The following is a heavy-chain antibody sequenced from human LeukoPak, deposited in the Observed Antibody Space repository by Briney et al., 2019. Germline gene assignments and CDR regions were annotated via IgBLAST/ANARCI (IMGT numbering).Heavy chain of an antibody. CDR3: AKDSVMYGGYESAFDI. V-gene: IGHV3-23*01. CDR2: ISGSGGST. Sequence: GGSLRLSCAASGFTFSSYAMSWVRQAPGKGLEWVSAISGSGGSTYYADSVKGRFTISRDNSKNTLYLQMNSVRAEDTAVYYCAKDSVMYGGYESAFDIWGQGTMVTVSS. J-gene: IGHJ3*02. D-gene: IGHD5-12*01. CDR1: GFTFSSYA.